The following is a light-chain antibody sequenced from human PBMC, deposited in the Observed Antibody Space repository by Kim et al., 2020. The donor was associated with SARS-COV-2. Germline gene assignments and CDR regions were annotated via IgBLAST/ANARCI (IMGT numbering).Light chain of an antibody. J-gene: IGKJ1*01. CDR1: QSVSSNF. CDR3: QQYATSPET. CDR2: SAS. Sequence: ENVLTQSPGTLSLSPGERATLSCRASQSVSSNFLAWYQQKAGQAPRLVIYSASSRASGIPDRFSGSGSGTDFTLTISTLGPEDFAVYYCQQYATSPETFGQGTKVDI. V-gene: IGKV3-20*01.